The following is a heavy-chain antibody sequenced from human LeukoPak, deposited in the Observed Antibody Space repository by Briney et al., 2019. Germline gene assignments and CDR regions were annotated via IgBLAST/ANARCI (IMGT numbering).Heavy chain of an antibody. V-gene: IGHV3-7*01. D-gene: IGHD6-6*01. CDR1: GFTFSIYW. CDR3: ARIRPGNYFDY. CDR2: IKEDGSEE. J-gene: IGHJ4*02. Sequence: PGRFLRLSCTASGFTFSIYWMGWVRQAGGRGLEWVDSIKEDGSEEHYVDSVKGRFTISRDNARNSVHVQMNSQRAEDTAVYFCARIRPGNYFDYWGQGALVTVSS.